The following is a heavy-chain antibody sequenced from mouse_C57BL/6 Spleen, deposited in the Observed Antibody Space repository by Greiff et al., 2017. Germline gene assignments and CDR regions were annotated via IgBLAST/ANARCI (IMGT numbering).Heavy chain of an antibody. D-gene: IGHD1-1*01. CDR3: ARSLFYYYGSSYAMDY. CDR1: GYTFTSYT. V-gene: IGHV1-4*01. CDR2: INPSSGYT. Sequence: VQLQQSGAELARPGASVKMSCKASGYTFTSYTMHWVKQRPGQGLEWIGYINPSSGYTKYNQKFKDKATLTADKSSSTAYMQLSSLTSEDSAVYYCARSLFYYYGSSYAMDYWGEGTSVTVSS. J-gene: IGHJ4*01.